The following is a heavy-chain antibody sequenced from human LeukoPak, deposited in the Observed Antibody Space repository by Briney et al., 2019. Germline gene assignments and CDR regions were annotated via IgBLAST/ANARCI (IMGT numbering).Heavy chain of an antibody. CDR1: GGSISNYY. CDR2: IYYSGST. CDR3: ATDRGTIFGVVIPTTTYNWFDP. Sequence: MPSETLSLTCSVSGGSISNYYWSWIRQPPGKGLEWIGYIYYSGSTNYNPSLKSRVTISVDTSKNQFSLKLSSVTAADTAVYYCATDRGTIFGVVIPTTTYNWFDPWGQGTLVTVSS. V-gene: IGHV4-59*12. D-gene: IGHD3-3*01. J-gene: IGHJ5*02.